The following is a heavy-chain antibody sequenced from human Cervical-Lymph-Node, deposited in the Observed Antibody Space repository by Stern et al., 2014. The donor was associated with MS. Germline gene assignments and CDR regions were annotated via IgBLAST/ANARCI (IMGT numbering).Heavy chain of an antibody. Sequence: QLVQSGGGLVQPGGSLRLSCAVSGFTFSSYAVGWVRQAPGKGLEWVSGISGSGGSTYYAESVKGRFTISRDNSKNKVYLQMNSLRAEDTAVYYCAKATSVAAAGTWFDYWGQGTLVTVSS. V-gene: IGHV3-23*04. D-gene: IGHD6-13*01. J-gene: IGHJ4*02. CDR1: GFTFSSYA. CDR2: ISGSGGST. CDR3: AKATSVAAAGTWFDY.